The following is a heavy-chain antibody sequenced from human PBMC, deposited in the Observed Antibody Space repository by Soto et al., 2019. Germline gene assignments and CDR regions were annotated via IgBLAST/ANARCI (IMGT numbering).Heavy chain of an antibody. Sequence: SETLSLTCTVSGGSISSYYWSWIRQPPGKGLEWIGYIYYSGSTNYNPSLKSRVTISVDTSKNQFSLKLSSVTAADTAVYYCARDLRIAARPEQLYYYYGMDVWGQGTTVTVSS. CDR3: ARDLRIAARPEQLYYYYGMDV. CDR2: IYYSGST. D-gene: IGHD6-6*01. V-gene: IGHV4-59*01. J-gene: IGHJ6*02. CDR1: GGSISSYY.